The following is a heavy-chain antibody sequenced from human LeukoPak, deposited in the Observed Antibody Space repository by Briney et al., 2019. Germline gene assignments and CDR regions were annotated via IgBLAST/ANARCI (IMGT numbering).Heavy chain of an antibody. CDR2: IKQDGSEK. CDR3: ARSIMITFGATAYYYYGMDV. CDR1: GFTFSSYW. Sequence: PGGSLRLSCAASGFTFSSYWMSWVRQAPGKGLEWVANIKQDGSEKYYVDSVKGRFTISRDNAKNSLYLQMNSLRAEDTAVYYCARSIMITFGATAYYYYGMDVWGQGTTVTVSS. V-gene: IGHV3-7*01. D-gene: IGHD3-16*01. J-gene: IGHJ6*02.